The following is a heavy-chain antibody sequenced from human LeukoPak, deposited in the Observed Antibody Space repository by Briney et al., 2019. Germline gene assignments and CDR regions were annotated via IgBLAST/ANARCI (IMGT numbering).Heavy chain of an antibody. Sequence: ASVKVSCTTSGYTFTSYYIHWVRQAPGQGLEWMGIIYPGGGSTNYAQKFQGRLTMTRDMSTSTVYMELSSLRSEDTAFYYCARDNDFDYWGQGTLVTVSS. CDR2: IYPGGGST. V-gene: IGHV1-46*01. J-gene: IGHJ4*02. D-gene: IGHD2-8*01. CDR1: GYTFTSYY. CDR3: ARDNDFDY.